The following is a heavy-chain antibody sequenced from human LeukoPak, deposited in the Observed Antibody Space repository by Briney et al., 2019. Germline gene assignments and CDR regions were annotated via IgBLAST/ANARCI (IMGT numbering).Heavy chain of an antibody. D-gene: IGHD3-22*01. CDR3: ARGGGYYDSSGLFDY. V-gene: IGHV3-53*01. J-gene: IGHJ4*02. CDR1: GFTVSSNY. CDR2: IYSGGST. Sequence: GGSLRLSCAASGFTVSSNYMSWVRQAPGKGLEWVSVIYSGGSTYYADSVKGRFTISRDNSKNTLYLQMNSLRAEDTAVYYCARGGGYYDSSGLFDYWGQGTLVTVSS.